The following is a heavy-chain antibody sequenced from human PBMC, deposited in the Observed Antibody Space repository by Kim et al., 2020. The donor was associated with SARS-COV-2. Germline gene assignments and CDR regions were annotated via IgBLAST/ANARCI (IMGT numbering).Heavy chain of an antibody. V-gene: IGHV4-59*08. CDR2: IYYSGST. Sequence: SETLSLTCTVSGGSISSYYWSWIRQPPGKGLEWIGYIYYSGSTNYNPSLKSRVTISVDTSKNQFSLKLSSVTAADTAVYYCARRVVPAAKLKNWFDPWGQGTLVTVSS. CDR1: GGSISSYY. D-gene: IGHD2-2*01. J-gene: IGHJ5*02. CDR3: ARRVVPAAKLKNWFDP.